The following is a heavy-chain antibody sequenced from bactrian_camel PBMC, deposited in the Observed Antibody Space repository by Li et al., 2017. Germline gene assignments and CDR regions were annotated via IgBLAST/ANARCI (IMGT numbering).Heavy chain of an antibody. CDR1: GYTPGKYC. CDR2: IYLAT. CDR3: AVRDFCYGMKWYDGSWSY. V-gene: IGHV3S6*01. J-gene: IGHJ4*01. Sequence: HVQLVESGGGSVQAGGSLRLSCAVSGYTPGKYCMHWFRQAPGKEREGVARIYLATAYADFVQGRFTISRGDAGNTVYLQMNSLKPEDTGMYYCAVRDFCYGMKWYDGSWSYWGQGTQVTVS. D-gene: IGHD6*01.